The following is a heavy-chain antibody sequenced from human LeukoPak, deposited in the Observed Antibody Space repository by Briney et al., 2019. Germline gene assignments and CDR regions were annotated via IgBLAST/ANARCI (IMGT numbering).Heavy chain of an antibody. J-gene: IGHJ6*03. D-gene: IGHD6-19*01. CDR1: GGSISSYY. V-gene: IGHV4-59*01. Sequence: SETLSLTCTVSGGSISSYYWSWIRQPPGKGLEWIGYIYYSGSTNYNPSLKSRVTISVDTSKNQFSLKLSSVTAADTAVYYCAKRVAEDYYYYRDVWGKGTTVTVSS. CDR2: IYYSGST. CDR3: AKRVAEDYYYYRDV.